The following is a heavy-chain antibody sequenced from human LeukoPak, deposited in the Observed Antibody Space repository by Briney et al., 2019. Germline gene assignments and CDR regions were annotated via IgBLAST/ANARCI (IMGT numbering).Heavy chain of an antibody. CDR3: ARGPNHYYYMDF. CDR1: GYSFTGYY. D-gene: IGHD2-8*01. J-gene: IGHJ6*03. CDR2: INPDGDVT. Sequence: ASVKVSCKASGYSFTGYYIHWVQQAPGQGLEGMGWINPDGDVTKSAQKFQGRVTMTTDKSINTVFMELSGLTSDDTALYYCARGPNHYYYMDFWGKGTTVSVSS. V-gene: IGHV1-2*02.